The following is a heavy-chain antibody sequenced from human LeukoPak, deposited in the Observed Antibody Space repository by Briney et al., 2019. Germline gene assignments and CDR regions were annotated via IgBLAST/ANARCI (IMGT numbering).Heavy chain of an antibody. CDR3: ARDLDSAAFDI. J-gene: IGHJ3*02. D-gene: IGHD2-15*01. CDR1: GYTFTSYA. CDR2: IRTSTGSP. Sequence: ASVKVSCKASGYTFTSYAINWVRQALGQGLEYMGWIRTSTGSPTYAQGFTGRFVFSLDTSVNTAYLQISSLKAEDTAVYYCARDLDSAAFDIWGQGTMVTVSS. V-gene: IGHV7-4-1*02.